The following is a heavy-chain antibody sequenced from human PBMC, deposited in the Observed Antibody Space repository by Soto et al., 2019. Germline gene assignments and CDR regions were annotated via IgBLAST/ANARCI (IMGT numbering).Heavy chain of an antibody. CDR1: EYTFTSYY. Sequence: ASVKVSCKASEYTFTSYYIHWVRRAPGQGLEWMGIINPSTGSTSYAQKFQDRVTITRDTSTSTVYLELSSLKSEDTAVYYCAKNGQPPYYYYGLDVWGQGTKVTV. V-gene: IGHV1-46*01. CDR3: AKNGQPPYYYYGLDV. D-gene: IGHD2-8*01. CDR2: INPSTGST. J-gene: IGHJ6*02.